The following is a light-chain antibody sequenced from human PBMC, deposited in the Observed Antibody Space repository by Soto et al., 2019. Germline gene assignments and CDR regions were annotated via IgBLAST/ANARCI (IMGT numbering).Light chain of an antibody. CDR2: KAS. CDR3: QQYSTSPYT. J-gene: IGKJ2*01. V-gene: IGKV1-5*03. Sequence: DLQMTQSPATLSASVGDRVTITCRASQSISKWLAWYQQKPGKAPKLLNHKASTLQIGVPSRFSGCGSGTEYNLTISSLQPGDFATYYCQQYSTSPYTFGQGTKLDI. CDR1: QSISKW.